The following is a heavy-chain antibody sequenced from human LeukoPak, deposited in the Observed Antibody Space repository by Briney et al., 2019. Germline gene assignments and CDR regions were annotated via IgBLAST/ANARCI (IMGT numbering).Heavy chain of an antibody. CDR2: IRSDGSNT. Sequence: GGSLRLSCAASGFTFSTYWMHWVRQAPGPGLVSVSLIRSDGSNTNYADSVKGRFTISRDNAKNTLYLQMNSLRAEDTAVYYCATDVPAASIFGYWGQGTLVTVSS. CDR1: GFTFSTYW. V-gene: IGHV3-74*01. CDR3: ATDVPAASIFGY. D-gene: IGHD2-2*01. J-gene: IGHJ4*02.